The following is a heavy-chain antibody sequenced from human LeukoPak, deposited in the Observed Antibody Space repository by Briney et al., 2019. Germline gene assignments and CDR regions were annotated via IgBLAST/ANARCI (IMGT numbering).Heavy chain of an antibody. D-gene: IGHD2/OR15-2a*01. CDR2: INPHSGDT. CDR3: ARDRYCNGCDAFDI. J-gene: IGHJ3*02. V-gene: IGHV1-2*02. CDR1: GYAFTSYY. Sequence: ASVTVSCKASGYAFTSYYFHWVRQAPGHGLEWMGWINPHSGDTNYAQKFQGRVTMTRDTSINTAYMELSRLTSDDTAVYYCARDRYCNGCDAFDIWGQGTMVTVSS.